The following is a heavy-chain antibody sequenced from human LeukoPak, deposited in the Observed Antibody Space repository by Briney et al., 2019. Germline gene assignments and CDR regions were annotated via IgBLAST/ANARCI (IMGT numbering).Heavy chain of an antibody. CDR2: INPNSGGT. Sequence: ASVKVSCKASGYTFTSYYMHWVRQAPGQGLEWMGWINPNSGGTNYAQKFQGRVTMTRGTSISTAYMELSRLRSDDTAVYYCARDLNSINFWSGYFANWGQGTLVTVSS. CDR3: ARDLNSINFWSGYFAN. D-gene: IGHD3-3*01. CDR1: GYTFTSYY. V-gene: IGHV1-2*02. J-gene: IGHJ4*02.